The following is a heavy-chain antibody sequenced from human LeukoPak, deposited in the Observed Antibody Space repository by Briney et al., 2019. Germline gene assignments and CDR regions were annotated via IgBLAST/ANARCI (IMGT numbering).Heavy chain of an antibody. V-gene: IGHV5-51*01. D-gene: IGHD3-22*01. J-gene: IGHJ4*02. CDR2: IYPGDSHT. CDR3: ARHEAYYYDSSGYYLWDY. Sequence: GESLKISCKASGYSFTSYWIGWVRQMPGKGLGWMGIIYPGDSHTRYSPSFQGQVTISADKSISTAYLQWSSLKASDTAMYYCARHEAYYYDSSGYYLWDYWGQGTLVTVSS. CDR1: GYSFTSYW.